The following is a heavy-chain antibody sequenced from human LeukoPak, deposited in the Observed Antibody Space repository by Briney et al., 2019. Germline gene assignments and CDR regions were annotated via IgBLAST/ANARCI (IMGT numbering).Heavy chain of an antibody. J-gene: IGHJ4*02. D-gene: IGHD3-3*02. CDR1: GDSISSSNW. Sequence: PSGTLSLTCAVSGDSISSSNWWSWVRQPPGKGLEWLGEIYHRGNIDYNPSFKSRITISVGKSKNQFSLKLSSVTAADTAVYYCARDRVAFPWYYFDSWGQGTLVTVSS. CDR2: IYHRGNI. V-gene: IGHV4-4*02. CDR3: ARDRVAFPWYYFDS.